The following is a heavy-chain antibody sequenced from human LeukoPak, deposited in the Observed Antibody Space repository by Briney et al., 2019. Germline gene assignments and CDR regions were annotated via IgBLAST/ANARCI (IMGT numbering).Heavy chain of an antibody. D-gene: IGHD6-6*01. J-gene: IGHJ5*02. CDR1: GGSISSYY. Sequence: SETLSLTCTVSGGSISSYYWSWIRQPPGKGLEWIGYIYHSGSTYYNPSLKSRVTISVDRSKNQFSLKLSSVTAADTAVYYCARDRSYSSSPAWGQGTLVTVSS. CDR2: IYHSGST. V-gene: IGHV4-59*12. CDR3: ARDRSYSSSPA.